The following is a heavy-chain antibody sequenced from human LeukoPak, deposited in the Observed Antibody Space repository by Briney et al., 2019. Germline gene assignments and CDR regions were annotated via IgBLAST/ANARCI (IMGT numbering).Heavy chain of an antibody. CDR1: VYTFTGYY. Sequence: ASVKVSCKTSVYTFTGYYMHWVRQAPGQGLEWMGWINPNSGGTNYAQKFQGRVTMTRDTSISTAYMELTRLRSDDTAGYYCARYSSGWYFDLWGRGTLATVSS. D-gene: IGHD6-19*01. V-gene: IGHV1-2*02. CDR2: INPNSGGT. CDR3: ARYSSGWYFDL. J-gene: IGHJ2*01.